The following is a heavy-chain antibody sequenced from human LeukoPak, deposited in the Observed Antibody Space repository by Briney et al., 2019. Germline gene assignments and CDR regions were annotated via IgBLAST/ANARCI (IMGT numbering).Heavy chain of an antibody. Sequence: SGPTLVKPTQPLTLTCTFSGFSLSTSGVGVGWIRQPPVKALEWLALIYWDDDKRYIPSLKSRLTITKDTSKNQVVLTMTNMDPVDTATYYCAHRRIAFDYWGQGTLVTVSS. CDR1: GFSLSTSGVG. D-gene: IGHD6-13*01. CDR3: AHRRIAFDY. V-gene: IGHV2-5*02. CDR2: IYWDDDK. J-gene: IGHJ4*02.